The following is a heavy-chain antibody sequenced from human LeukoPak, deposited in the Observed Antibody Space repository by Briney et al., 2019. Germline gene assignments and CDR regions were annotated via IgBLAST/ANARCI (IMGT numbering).Heavy chain of an antibody. CDR3: ARGGYCSGGSCYRFDY. V-gene: IGHV3-21*01. Sequence: GGSLRLSCAASGFTFSSYSVNWARQAPGKGLEWVSSISSSSSYIYYADSVKGRFTISRDNAKNSLYLQMNSLRAEDTAVYYCARGGYCSGGSCYRFDYWGQGTLVTVSS. CDR2: ISSSSSYI. CDR1: GFTFSSYS. D-gene: IGHD2-15*01. J-gene: IGHJ4*02.